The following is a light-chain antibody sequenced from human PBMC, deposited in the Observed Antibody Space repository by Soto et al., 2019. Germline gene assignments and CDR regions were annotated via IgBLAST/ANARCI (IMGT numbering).Light chain of an antibody. CDR2: GAS. CDR3: QQYGSSPL. CDR1: QSVTSNY. Sequence: EIVLTQSPGTLSLSPGERATLSCRASQSVTSNYLAWYQQKPGQAPRLLICGASTRATGIADRFSGSGSGTDFTLTISRLEPEDFAIYYCQQYGSSPLFGQGTRLEIK. J-gene: IGKJ5*01. V-gene: IGKV3-20*01.